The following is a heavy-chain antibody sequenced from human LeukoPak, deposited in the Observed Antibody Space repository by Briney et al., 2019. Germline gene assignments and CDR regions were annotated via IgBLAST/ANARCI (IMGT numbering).Heavy chain of an antibody. Sequence: GGSLRLSCAASGLTFSSYGMHWVRQAPGKGLEWVAVISYDGSNKYYADSVKGRFTISRDNSKNTLYLQMNSLRAEDTAVYYCAKDLPSIAVAAGGPDYWGQGTLVTVSS. D-gene: IGHD6-19*01. CDR2: ISYDGSNK. V-gene: IGHV3-30*18. CDR3: AKDLPSIAVAAGGPDY. CDR1: GLTFSSYG. J-gene: IGHJ4*02.